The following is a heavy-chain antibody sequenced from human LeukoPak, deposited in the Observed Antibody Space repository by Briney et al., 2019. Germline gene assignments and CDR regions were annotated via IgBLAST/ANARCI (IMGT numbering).Heavy chain of an antibody. Sequence: ASVKVSCKASGYTFTGYYMHWVRQAPGQGLEWMGWISAYNGNTNYAQKLQGRVTMTTDTSTSTAYMELRSLRSDDTAVYYCARDQPYSSSRPGAYWGQGTLVTVSS. V-gene: IGHV1-18*04. CDR1: GYTFTGYY. CDR3: ARDQPYSSSRPGAY. CDR2: ISAYNGNT. J-gene: IGHJ4*02. D-gene: IGHD6-13*01.